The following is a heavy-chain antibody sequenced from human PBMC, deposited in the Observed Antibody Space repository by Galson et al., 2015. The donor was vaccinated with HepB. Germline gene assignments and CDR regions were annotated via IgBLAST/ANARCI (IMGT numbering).Heavy chain of an antibody. V-gene: IGHV1-18*01. CDR1: GYTFTSYG. CDR2: ISAYNGNT. CDR3: ARGLRSPMVRGVISVDY. Sequence: SVKVSCKASGYTFTSYGISWVRQAPGQGLEWMGWISAYNGNTNYAQKLQGRVTMTTDTSTSTAYMELRSLRSDDTAVYYCARGLRSPMVRGVISVDYWGQGTLVTVSS. D-gene: IGHD3-10*01. J-gene: IGHJ4*02.